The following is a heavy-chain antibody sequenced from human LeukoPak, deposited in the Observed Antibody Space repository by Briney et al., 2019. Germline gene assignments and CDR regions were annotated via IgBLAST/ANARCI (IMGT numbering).Heavy chain of an antibody. V-gene: IGHV4-59*01. D-gene: IGHD2-21*02. J-gene: IGHJ4*02. CDR2: IYYSGST. CDR3: ARGSAYCGGDCFSPLDY. Sequence: SETLSLTCTVSGGSISSYYWSWIRQPPGKGLEWIGYIYYSGSTNYNPSLKSRVTISVDTSKNQFSLKLSSVTAADTAVYYCARGSAYCGGDCFSPLDYWGQGTLVTVSS. CDR1: GGSISSYY.